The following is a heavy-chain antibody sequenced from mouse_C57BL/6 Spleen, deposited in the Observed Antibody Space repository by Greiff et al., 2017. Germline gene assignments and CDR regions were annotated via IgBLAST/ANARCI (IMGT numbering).Heavy chain of an antibody. CDR1: GYTFTSYW. D-gene: IGHD1-1*01. V-gene: IGHV1-61*01. J-gene: IGHJ4*01. Sequence: QVQLKQPGAELVRPGSSVKLSCKASGYTFTSYWMDWVKQRPGQGLEWIGNIYPSDSETHYNQKFKDKATLTVDKSSSTAYMQLSSLTSEDSAVYYCARWYYGSSPYAMDYWGQGTSVTVSS. CDR2: IYPSDSET. CDR3: ARWYYGSSPYAMDY.